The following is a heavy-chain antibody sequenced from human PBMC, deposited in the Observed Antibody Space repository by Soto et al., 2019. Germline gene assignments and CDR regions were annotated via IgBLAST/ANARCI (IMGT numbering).Heavy chain of an antibody. CDR3: AKDLSPLYYYYGMDV. CDR2: ISGSGGST. J-gene: IGHJ6*02. V-gene: IGHV3-23*01. Sequence: GGSIRLSFAACGFTTSSYAMSWVRQAPRKGLEWVSAISGSGGSTYYADSVKGRFTISRDNSKNTLYLQMNSLRAEDTAVYYCAKDLSPLYYYYGMDVWGQGTTVTVSS. CDR1: GFTTSSYA.